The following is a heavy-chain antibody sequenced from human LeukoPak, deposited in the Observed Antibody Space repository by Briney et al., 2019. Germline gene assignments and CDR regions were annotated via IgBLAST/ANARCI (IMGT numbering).Heavy chain of an antibody. CDR3: AKDFWLVQGVFDY. CDR2: ISGSGGST. V-gene: IGHV3-23*01. J-gene: IGHJ4*02. CDR1: GFTLSSYA. Sequence: GGSLRLSCAASGFTLSSYAMSWVRQAPGKGLEWVSAISGSGGSTYYADSVKGRFTISRDNSKNTLYLQMNSLRAEDTAVYYCAKDFWLVQGVFDYWGQGTLVTVSS. D-gene: IGHD6-19*01.